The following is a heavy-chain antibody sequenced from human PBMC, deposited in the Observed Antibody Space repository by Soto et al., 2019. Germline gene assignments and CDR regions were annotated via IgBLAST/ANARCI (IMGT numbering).Heavy chain of an antibody. CDR1: GVTFSSYS. D-gene: IGHD5-18*01. CDR2: ITGSGGST. V-gene: IGHV3-23*01. CDR3: AKEGDLIGYNYGSCFDY. J-gene: IGHJ4*02. Sequence: PGVSLSLSSAASGVTFSSYSMNWVRQAPGKGLEWVSAITGSGGSTYYADSVKGRFTISRDNSKNTLYLQMNSLRAEDTAVYYCAKEGDLIGYNYGSCFDYWGQGTLVTVSS.